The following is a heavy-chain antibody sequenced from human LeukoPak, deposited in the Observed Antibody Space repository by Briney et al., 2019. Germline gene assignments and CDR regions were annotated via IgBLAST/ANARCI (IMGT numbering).Heavy chain of an antibody. CDR3: ARVTGYMTEDYFDY. D-gene: IGHD6-13*01. CDR2: IYHSGST. Sequence: SETLSLTCTVSGYSISSGYYWGWIRQPPGKGLEWIGSIYHSGSTYYNPSLKSRITISVDTSKNQFSLRLSSVTAADTAVYYCARVTGYMTEDYFDYWGQGTLVTVSS. CDR1: GYSISSGYY. V-gene: IGHV4-38-2*02. J-gene: IGHJ4*02.